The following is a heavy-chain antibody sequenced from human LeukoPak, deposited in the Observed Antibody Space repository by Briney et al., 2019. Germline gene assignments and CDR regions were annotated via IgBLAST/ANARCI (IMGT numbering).Heavy chain of an antibody. D-gene: IGHD1-26*01. CDR3: ARHAIYSGGYSYWFDP. Sequence: SETLSLTCTVSGGSISSYYWSWIRQPPGKGLEWIAYIYNSEYTNYNPSLKSRASISVDKSKSLCSLRLSSVTAADTAVYYCARHAIYSGGYSYWFDPWGLGTLVTVSS. V-gene: IGHV4-59*08. CDR1: GGSISSYY. CDR2: IYNSEYT. J-gene: IGHJ5*02.